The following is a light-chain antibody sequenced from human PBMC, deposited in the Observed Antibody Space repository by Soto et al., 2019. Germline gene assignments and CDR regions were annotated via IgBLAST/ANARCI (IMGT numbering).Light chain of an antibody. J-gene: IGLJ2*01. V-gene: IGLV2-14*01. CDR3: SSYTTSSTVI. CDR2: EVR. Sequence: QSVLTQPASVSGSPGQSITISCAGTIRDVGAYNLVSWYQQYPGRAPQLILYEVRNRPSGISNRFSGSKSGNTASLTLSGLQAEDEADYYCSSYTTSSTVIFGGGTKVTVL. CDR1: IRDVGAYNL.